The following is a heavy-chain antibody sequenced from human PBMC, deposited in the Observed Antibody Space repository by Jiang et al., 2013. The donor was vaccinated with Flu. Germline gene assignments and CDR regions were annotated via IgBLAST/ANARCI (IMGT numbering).Heavy chain of an antibody. CDR1: GFSLSNPKLG. CDR2: IFSNDEK. V-gene: IGHV2-26*01. Sequence: NPTQTLTLTCTVSGFSLSNPKLGVSWVRQPPGKALEWLAHIFSNDEKSYSTSLSSRLTISKDTSKSQVVLTLTNVEPVDTATYFCARTTLLKVGIPFDSWGQGTLVTVSS. J-gene: IGHJ4*02. CDR3: ARTTLLKVGIPFDS. D-gene: IGHD1-26*01.